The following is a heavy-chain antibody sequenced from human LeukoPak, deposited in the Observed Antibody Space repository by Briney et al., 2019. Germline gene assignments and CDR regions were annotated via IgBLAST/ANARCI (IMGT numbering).Heavy chain of an antibody. CDR2: IYSGGST. V-gene: IGHV3-66*01. CDR3: ARTAGPNYYYYGMDV. CDR1: GFTVSSNY. Sequence: PGGSLRLSCAASGFTVSSNYTSWVRQAPGKGLEWVSVIYSGGSTYYADSVKGRFTISRDNSKYTLYLQMNSLRAEDTAVYYCARTAGPNYYYYGMDVWGQGTTVTVSS. J-gene: IGHJ6*02.